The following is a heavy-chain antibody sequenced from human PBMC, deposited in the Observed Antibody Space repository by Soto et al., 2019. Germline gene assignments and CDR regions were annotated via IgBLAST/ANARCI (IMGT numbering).Heavy chain of an antibody. CDR2: ISRGSSYI. CDR3: ARGSDDSSGYYYSAADY. CDR1: GFTFRSYS. Sequence: LRLSCAASGFTFRSYSMNWVRQAPGKGLELVSSISRGSSYIYYADSLKGRFTISRDNAKNSLYLQMNSLRVEDTAVYYCARGSDDSSGYYYSAADYWGQGTLVTVSS. D-gene: IGHD3-22*01. V-gene: IGHV3-21*01. J-gene: IGHJ4*01.